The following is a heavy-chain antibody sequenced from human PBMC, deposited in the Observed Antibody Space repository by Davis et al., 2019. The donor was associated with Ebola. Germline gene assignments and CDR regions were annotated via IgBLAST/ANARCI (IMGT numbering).Heavy chain of an antibody. V-gene: IGHV3-48*02. Sequence: GESLKISCAASGFTFSSYAMSWVRQAPGKGLEWVSYISSSSSTIYYADSVKGRFTISRDNAKNSLYLQMNSLRDEDTAVYYCASEHYGMDVWGQGTTVTVSS. CDR1: GFTFSSYA. CDR3: ASEHYGMDV. CDR2: ISSSSSTI. J-gene: IGHJ6*02.